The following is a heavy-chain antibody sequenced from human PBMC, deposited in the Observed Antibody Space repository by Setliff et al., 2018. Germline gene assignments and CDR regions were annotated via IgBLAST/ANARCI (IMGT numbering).Heavy chain of an antibody. V-gene: IGHV1-69*05. CDR2: IIPIFGTA. CDR1: GGTFSSYA. Sequence: SVKVSCKASGGTFSSYAISWVRQAPGQGLEWMGGIIPIFGTANYAQKFQGRVTITTDESTSTAYMELSSLRSEDTAVYYCARGRGAAAAHYYYYYMDVWGKGTTVTVSS. D-gene: IGHD6-13*01. J-gene: IGHJ6*03. CDR3: ARGRGAAAAHYYYYYMDV.